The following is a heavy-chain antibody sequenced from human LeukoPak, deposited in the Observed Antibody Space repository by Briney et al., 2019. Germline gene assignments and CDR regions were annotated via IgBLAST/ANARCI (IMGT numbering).Heavy chain of an antibody. J-gene: IGHJ3*02. Sequence: SETLSLTCTVSGGSISSSSYYWSWIRQPPGKGLEWIGYIYYSGSTNYNPPLKSRVTISVDTSKNQFSLKLSSVTAADTAVYYCAREANNDYGAFDIWGQGTMVTVSS. CDR3: AREANNDYGAFDI. V-gene: IGHV4-61*01. CDR2: IYYSGST. CDR1: GGSISSSSYY. D-gene: IGHD4-17*01.